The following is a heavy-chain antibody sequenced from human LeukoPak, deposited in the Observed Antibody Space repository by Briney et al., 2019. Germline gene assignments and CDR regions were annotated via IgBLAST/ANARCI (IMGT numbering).Heavy chain of an antibody. CDR1: GFTFSSYA. Sequence: GGSLRLSCAASGFTFSSYAMHWVRQAPGKGLEWVAVIPYDGSNKYYADSVKGRFTISRDNSKNTLYLQMNSLRAEDTAVYYCARSPRYDSSGHWGQGTLVTVSS. J-gene: IGHJ4*02. V-gene: IGHV3-30-3*01. CDR2: IPYDGSNK. D-gene: IGHD3-22*01. CDR3: ARSPRYDSSGH.